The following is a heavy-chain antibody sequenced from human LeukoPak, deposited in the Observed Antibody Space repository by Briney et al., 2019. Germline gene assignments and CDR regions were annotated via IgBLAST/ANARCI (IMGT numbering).Heavy chain of an antibody. CDR2: INHSGST. V-gene: IGHV4-34*01. J-gene: IGHJ4*02. CDR1: GGSFSGYY. D-gene: IGHD6-19*01. Sequence: TSETLSLTCAVYGGSFSGYYWSWIRQPPGKGLEWIGEINHSGSTNHNPSLKSRVTISVDTSKNQFSLKLSSVTAADTAAYYCASGKARIAVAGRFDYWGQGTLVTVSS. CDR3: ASGKARIAVAGRFDY.